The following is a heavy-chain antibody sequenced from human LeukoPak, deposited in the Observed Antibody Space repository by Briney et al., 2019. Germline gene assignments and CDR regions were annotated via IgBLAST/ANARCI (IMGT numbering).Heavy chain of an antibody. J-gene: IGHJ4*02. CDR2: IRSKAYGGTT. CDR1: GFTFGDYA. D-gene: IGHD3-22*01. Sequence: PGGPLRLSCTASGFTFGDYAINWVRQAPGKGLEWVGFIRSKAYGGTTLYAASVKGRFTISRDDSKSIAYLQMNSLKTEDTAVYYCTSTPSYDSSGYNYSDDYWGQGTLVTVSS. V-gene: IGHV3-49*04. CDR3: TSTPSYDSSGYNYSDDY.